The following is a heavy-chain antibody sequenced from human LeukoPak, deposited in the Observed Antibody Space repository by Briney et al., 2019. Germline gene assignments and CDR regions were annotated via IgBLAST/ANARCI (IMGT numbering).Heavy chain of an antibody. V-gene: IGHV3-33*06. CDR2: IWYDGSNK. D-gene: IGHD7-27*01. CDR1: GFTFSSYG. J-gene: IGHJ4*02. CDR3: AKDSNWVIDY. Sequence: PGRSLGLSCAASGFTFSSYGMHWVRQAPGKGLEWVAVIWYDGSNKYYADSVKGRFTISRDNSKNTLYLQMNSLRAEDTAVYYCAKDSNWVIDYWGQGTLVTVSS.